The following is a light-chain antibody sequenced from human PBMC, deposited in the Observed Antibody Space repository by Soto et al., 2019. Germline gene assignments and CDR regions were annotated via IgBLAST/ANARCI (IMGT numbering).Light chain of an antibody. Sequence: QSVLTQPPSVSAAPGQKVTISCSGSSSNIGTNRVSWYQQLPETVPKLLIYDNNKRPSGIPDRFSGSKSGTSATLGITGLQTGDEADYYCATWDGSLSAVVFGGGTKVTVL. CDR1: SSNIGTNR. CDR3: ATWDGSLSAVV. CDR2: DNN. V-gene: IGLV1-51*01. J-gene: IGLJ3*02.